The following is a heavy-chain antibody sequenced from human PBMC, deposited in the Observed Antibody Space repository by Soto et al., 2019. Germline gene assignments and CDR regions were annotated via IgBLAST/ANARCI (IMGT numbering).Heavy chain of an antibody. D-gene: IGHD3-22*01. CDR2: IDPSDSQT. J-gene: IGHJ4*02. CDR1: GYSFAGYW. Sequence: GESLKISCKGSGYSFAGYWITWVRQKPGKGLEWMGRIDPSDSQTYYSPSFRGHVTISVTKSITTVFLQWSSLRASDTSMYYCARQIYDSDTGPNFQYYFDSWGQGTPVTVSS. V-gene: IGHV5-10-1*01. CDR3: ARQIYDSDTGPNFQYYFDS.